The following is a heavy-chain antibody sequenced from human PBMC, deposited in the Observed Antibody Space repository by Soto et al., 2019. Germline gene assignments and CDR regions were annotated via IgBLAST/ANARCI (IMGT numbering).Heavy chain of an antibody. V-gene: IGHV1-69*02. CDR3: ARAPGIAAARGN. CDR2: IIPILGIA. Sequence: QVQLVQSGAEVKKPGSSVKVSCKASGGTFSSYTISWVRQAPGQGLEWMGRIIPILGIANYAQKFQGRVTITADKSTSTAYMELSSLRSEATAVYYCARAPGIAAARGNWGQGTLVTVSS. D-gene: IGHD6-13*01. CDR1: GGTFSSYT. J-gene: IGHJ4*02.